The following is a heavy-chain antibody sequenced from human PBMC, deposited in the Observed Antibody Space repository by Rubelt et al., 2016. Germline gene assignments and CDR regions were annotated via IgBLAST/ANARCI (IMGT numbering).Heavy chain of an antibody. J-gene: IGHJ4*02. CDR1: GGSITSGNYY. D-gene: IGHD3-9*01. CDR3: ARHSGLGRSFDY. CDR2: VFHSGGT. V-gene: IGHV4-30-4*08. Sequence: QVQLQESGPGLVKPSQTLSLTCTVSGGSITSGNYYWNWIRRHPGKGLEWIGYVFHSGGTYYTPSLQRRVIISVDVSKNQFSLQLISVTAADTAVYYCARHSGLGRSFDYWGQGTLVTVSS.